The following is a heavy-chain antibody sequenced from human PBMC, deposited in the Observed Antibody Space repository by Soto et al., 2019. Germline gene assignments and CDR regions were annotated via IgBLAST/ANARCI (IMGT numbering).Heavy chain of an antibody. CDR1: GFTFSSYA. V-gene: IGHV3-30-3*01. CDR3: ARDPGITMIVVVPGAFDI. J-gene: IGHJ3*02. Sequence: GGSLRLSCAASGFTFSSYAMHWVRQAPGKGLEWVAVISYDGSNKYYADSVKGRFTISRDNSKNTLYLQMNSLRAEDTAVYYCARDPGITMIVVVPGAFDIWGQGTMVTVS. D-gene: IGHD3-22*01. CDR2: ISYDGSNK.